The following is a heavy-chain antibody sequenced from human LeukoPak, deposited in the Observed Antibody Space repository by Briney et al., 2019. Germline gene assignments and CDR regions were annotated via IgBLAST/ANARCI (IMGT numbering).Heavy chain of an antibody. Sequence: SETLSLTCTVSGYSISSGYYWGWIRQPPGKGLEWIGSIYHSGSTYYNPSLKSRVTISVDTSKNQFSLKLSSVTAADTAVYYCARGDGTPWGQGTLVTVSS. V-gene: IGHV4-38-2*02. D-gene: IGHD1-14*01. CDR3: ARGDGTP. CDR1: GYSISSGYY. J-gene: IGHJ5*02. CDR2: IYHSGST.